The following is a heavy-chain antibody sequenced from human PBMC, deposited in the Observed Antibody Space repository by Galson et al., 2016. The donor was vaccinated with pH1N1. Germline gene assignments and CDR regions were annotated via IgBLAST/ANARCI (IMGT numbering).Heavy chain of an antibody. CDR2: TYYRSKWYN. V-gene: IGHV6-1*01. J-gene: IGHJ4*02. CDR1: GDSVSSNSAA. D-gene: IGHD6-13*01. CDR3: ARDGIAAAGIRRDQYYFDY. Sequence: CAISGDSVSSNSAAWNWIRQSPSRGLEWLGRTYYRSKWYNDYAVSVKSRITINPDTSKNRFSLQLNSVTPEDTAVYYCARDGIAAAGIRRDQYYFDYWGQGTPVTVSS.